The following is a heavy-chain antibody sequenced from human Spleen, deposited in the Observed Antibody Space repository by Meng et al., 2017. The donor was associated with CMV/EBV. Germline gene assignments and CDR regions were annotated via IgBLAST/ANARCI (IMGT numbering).Heavy chain of an antibody. CDR1: GGSFSGYY. V-gene: IGHV4-34*01. J-gene: IGHJ6*02. CDR2: INHSGST. CDR3: ARARRYYYGMDV. Sequence: SETLSLTCAVYGGSFSGYYWSWIRQAPGKGLEWIGEINHSGSTNYNPSLKSRVTISVDTSKNQFSLKLSSVTAADTAVYYCARARRYYYGMDVWGQGTTVTVSS.